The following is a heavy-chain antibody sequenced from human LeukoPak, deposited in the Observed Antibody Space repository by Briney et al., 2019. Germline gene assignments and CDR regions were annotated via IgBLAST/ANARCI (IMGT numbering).Heavy chain of an antibody. J-gene: IGHJ4*02. Sequence: GGSLRLSCATFGFTFSNYAMNWVRQAPGKGLEWVSGISASGDSPYYADSVKGRFTISRDNSKNTLYLQMDSLRAEDTAVYYCAKVYNWNYQLSDYWGQGTLVTVSS. V-gene: IGHV3-23*01. CDR2: ISASGDSP. CDR1: GFTFSNYA. D-gene: IGHD1-1*01. CDR3: AKVYNWNYQLSDY.